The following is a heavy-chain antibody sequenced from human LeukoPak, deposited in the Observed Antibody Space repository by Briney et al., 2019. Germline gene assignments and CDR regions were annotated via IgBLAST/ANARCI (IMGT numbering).Heavy chain of an antibody. CDR1: GFTFDDYA. CDR3: ARDLVAVAGLSFDY. Sequence: GGSLRLSCAASGFTFDDYAMHWVRQAPGKGLEWVSLITGDGSSTYYADSVKGRFTISRDNAKNSLYLQMNSLRAEDTAVYYCARDLVAVAGLSFDYWGQGTLVTVSS. J-gene: IGHJ4*02. D-gene: IGHD6-19*01. V-gene: IGHV3-43*02. CDR2: ITGDGSST.